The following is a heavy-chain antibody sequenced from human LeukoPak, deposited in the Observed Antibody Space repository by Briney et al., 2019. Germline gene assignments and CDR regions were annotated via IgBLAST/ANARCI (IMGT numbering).Heavy chain of an antibody. CDR2: INPNSGGT. CDR1: GYTFTGYY. CDR3: ARGHIAYDFLTGYSH. D-gene: IGHD3-9*01. V-gene: IGHV1-2*02. Sequence: ASVKVSCKASGYTFTGYYMHWVRQAPGQGLEWMGWINPNSGGTNYAQKFQGRVTMTRDTSISTAYMELSRLRSDDTAVYYCARGHIAYDFLTGYSHWGQGTLVTVSS. J-gene: IGHJ4*02.